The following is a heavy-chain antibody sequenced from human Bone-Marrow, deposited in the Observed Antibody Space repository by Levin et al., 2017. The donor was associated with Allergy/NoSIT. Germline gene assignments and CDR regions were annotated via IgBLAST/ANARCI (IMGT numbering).Heavy chain of an antibody. CDR1: GFTVINNY. V-gene: IGHV3-66*04. CDR3: ARQDYVWGGDD. CDR2: IYSGGST. J-gene: IGHJ4*02. D-gene: IGHD3-16*01. Sequence: GGSLRLSCAASGFTVINNYMTWVRQAPGKGLEWVSLIYSGGSTYYADSVKGRFTISRDNSKNTVYLQMNSLRVEDTAVYYCARQDYVWGGDDWGQGNLVSVSA.